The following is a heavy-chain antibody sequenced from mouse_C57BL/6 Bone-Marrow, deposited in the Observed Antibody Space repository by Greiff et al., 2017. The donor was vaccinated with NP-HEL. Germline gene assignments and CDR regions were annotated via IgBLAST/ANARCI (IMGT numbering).Heavy chain of an antibody. CDR1: GYTFTDYY. V-gene: IGHV1-19*01. CDR3: ARKRLPYFDV. Sequence: VQLKESGPVLVKPGASVKMSCKASGYTFTDYYMNWVKQSHGKSLEWIGVINPYNGGTSYNQKFKGKATLTVDKSSSTAYMELNSLTSEDSAVYYCARKRLPYFDVWGTGTTVTVSS. D-gene: IGHD5-5*01. J-gene: IGHJ1*03. CDR2: INPYNGGT.